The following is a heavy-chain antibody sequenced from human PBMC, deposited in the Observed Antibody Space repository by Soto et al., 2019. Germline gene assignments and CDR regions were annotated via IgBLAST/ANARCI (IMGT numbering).Heavy chain of an antibody. D-gene: IGHD6-13*01. V-gene: IGHV5-51*01. J-gene: IGHJ4*02. CDR3: ARPALGIAAASFDY. CDR1: GYSFTSYW. CDR2: IYPGDSDT. Sequence: GXSLNISCKGSGYSFTSYWVGWMRQIPGKGLEWMGIIYPGDSDTRYSPSFQGQVTISADKSISTAYLQWSSLKASDTAMYYCARPALGIAAASFDYWGQGTLVTVSS.